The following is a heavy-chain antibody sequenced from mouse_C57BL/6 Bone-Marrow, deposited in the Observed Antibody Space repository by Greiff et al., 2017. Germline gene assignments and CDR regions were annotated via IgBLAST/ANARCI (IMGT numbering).Heavy chain of an antibody. Sequence: QVQLQQSGAELARPGASVKLSCKASGYTLTSYGISWVKQRTGQGLEWIGEIYPRSGNTYYNEKFKGKATLTADKSSSTAYMELRSLTSEDSAVYFCARDGYYDAMDYWGQGTSVTVSA. J-gene: IGHJ4*01. V-gene: IGHV1-81*01. D-gene: IGHD2-3*01. CDR3: ARDGYYDAMDY. CDR1: GYTLTSYG. CDR2: IYPRSGNT.